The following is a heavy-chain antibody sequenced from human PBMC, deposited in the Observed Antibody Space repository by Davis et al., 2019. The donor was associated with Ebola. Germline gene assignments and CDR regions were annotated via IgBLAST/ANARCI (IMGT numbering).Heavy chain of an antibody. CDR2: ISDSGSTT. J-gene: IGHJ5*02. CDR3: ARAFYDSSGYHWFDP. V-gene: IGHV3-48*03. D-gene: IGHD3-22*01. CDR1: GFTFTKYE. Sequence: GGSLRLSCAASGFTFTKYEMNWVRQAPGKGLEWISYISDSGSTTYYTDSVKGRFTISRDNAKNSLYLQMNTLRVEDTAVYYCARAFYDSSGYHWFDPWGQGTLVTVSS.